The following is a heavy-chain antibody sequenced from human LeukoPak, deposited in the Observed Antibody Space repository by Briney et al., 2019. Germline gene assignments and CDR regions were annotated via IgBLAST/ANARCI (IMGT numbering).Heavy chain of an antibody. CDR2: ISSDGGDT. Sequence: GGSLRLSCAASGFTFSSYAMHWVRQAPGKGLEYVSAISSDGGDTHYANPVKGRFTISRDNSKNTLYLQMGSLRAKDMAVYYCARGGEGFLDYWGQGTLVTVSS. D-gene: IGHD4-17*01. CDR1: GFTFSSYA. V-gene: IGHV3-64*01. J-gene: IGHJ4*02. CDR3: ARGGEGFLDY.